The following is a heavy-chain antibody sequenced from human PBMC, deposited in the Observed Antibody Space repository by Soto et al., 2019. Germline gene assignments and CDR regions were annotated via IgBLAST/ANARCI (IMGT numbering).Heavy chain of an antibody. J-gene: IGHJ3*02. Sequence: GGALRLSCVASGFTFSSYSMNWVRQAPGKGLEWVSSISSSSSYIYYADSVKGRFTISRDNAKNSLYLQMNSLRAEDTAVYYCARDKGKLELIAFDIWGQGTMVTVSS. CDR1: GFTFSSYS. V-gene: IGHV3-21*01. CDR2: ISSSSSYI. CDR3: ARDKGKLELIAFDI. D-gene: IGHD1-7*01.